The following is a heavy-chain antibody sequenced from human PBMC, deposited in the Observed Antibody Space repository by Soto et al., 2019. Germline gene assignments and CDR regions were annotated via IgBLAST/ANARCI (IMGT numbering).Heavy chain of an antibody. Sequence: QVQLVESGGGVVQPGRSLRLSCAASGFTFSSYGMHWVRQAPGKGLEWVAVISSDGSNKYCADSVKGRFTTSRDNSKNTLYLQMNSLRAEDTAVYYCAKDAGSADYYLYGMDVWGQGTTVTVSS. CDR1: GFTFSSYG. V-gene: IGHV3-30*18. J-gene: IGHJ6*02. CDR3: AKDAGSADYYLYGMDV. CDR2: ISSDGSNK. D-gene: IGHD6-25*01.